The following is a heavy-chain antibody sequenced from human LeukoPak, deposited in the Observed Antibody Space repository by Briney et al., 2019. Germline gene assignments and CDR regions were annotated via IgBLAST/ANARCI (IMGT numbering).Heavy chain of an antibody. CDR3: ARAVRAGFDP. CDR1: GGSISGYY. J-gene: IGHJ5*02. CDR2: IYYNGIT. V-gene: IGHV4-59*01. Sequence: MTSETLSLTCTVSGGSISGYYWSWIRQSPGKGLEWIGYIYYNGITNYNPSLKSRVTISVDMSKIQFSLKLNSVTAADTAVYYCARAVRAGFDPWGQGTLVTVSS.